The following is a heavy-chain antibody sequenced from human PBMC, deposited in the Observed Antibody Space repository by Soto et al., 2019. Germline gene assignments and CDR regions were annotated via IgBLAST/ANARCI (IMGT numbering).Heavy chain of an antibody. CDR3: AREAYYSGVYGMDV. J-gene: IGHJ6*02. CDR2: IWYDGSNK. CDR1: GFTFSSYG. Sequence: GGSLRLSCAASGFTFSSYGMHWVRQAPGKGLEWVAVIWYDGSNKYYADSVKGRFTISRDNSKNTLYLQMNSLRAEDTVVYYCAREAYYSGVYGMDVWGQGTTVTVSS. D-gene: IGHD3-10*01. V-gene: IGHV3-33*01.